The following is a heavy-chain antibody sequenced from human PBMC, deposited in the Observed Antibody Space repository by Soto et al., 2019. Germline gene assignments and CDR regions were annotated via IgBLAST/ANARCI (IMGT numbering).Heavy chain of an antibody. J-gene: IGHJ4*02. Sequence: EVQLLESGGGLVQPGGSLRLSCAAYGFTFSSYAMSWVRQAPGKGLEWVSAISGSGGSTYYADSVKGRFTISRDNSKNTLYLQMNSLRAEDTAVYYCAKDMDYGDFLFDYWGQGTLVTVSS. CDR3: AKDMDYGDFLFDY. D-gene: IGHD4-17*01. V-gene: IGHV3-23*01. CDR2: ISGSGGST. CDR1: GFTFSSYA.